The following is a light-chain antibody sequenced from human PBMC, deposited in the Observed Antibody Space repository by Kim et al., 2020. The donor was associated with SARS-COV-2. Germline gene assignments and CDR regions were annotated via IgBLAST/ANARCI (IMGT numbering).Light chain of an antibody. CDR2: YDS. V-gene: IGLV3-21*04. CDR3: QVWDSSSDLNWV. J-gene: IGLJ3*02. CDR1: NIGSNS. Sequence: PGKTARITGGGTNIGSNSVIWYQQKPGQAPVMVIYYDSDRPSGVPERFSGSNSGNTATLTISRGEAGDEADYYCQVWDSSSDLNWVFGGGTQLTVL.